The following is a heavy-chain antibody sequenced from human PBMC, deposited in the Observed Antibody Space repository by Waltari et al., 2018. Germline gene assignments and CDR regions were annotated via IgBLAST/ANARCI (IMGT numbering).Heavy chain of an antibody. CDR2: MNPNSGNT. CDR1: GYTFTSYD. D-gene: IGHD3-3*01. J-gene: IGHJ4*02. CDR3: ARGELGFWSGYYLFDY. Sequence: QVQLVQSGAEVKKPGASVKVSCKASGYTFTSYDINWVRQAPGQGLEWMGWMNPNSGNTGYAQKFQGRVTMTRNTSISTAYMELSSLRSEDTAVYYCARGELGFWSGYYLFDYWGQGTLVTVSS. V-gene: IGHV1-8*01.